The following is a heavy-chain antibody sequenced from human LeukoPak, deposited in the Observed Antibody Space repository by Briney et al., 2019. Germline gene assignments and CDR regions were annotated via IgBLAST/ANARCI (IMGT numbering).Heavy chain of an antibody. J-gene: IGHJ4*02. V-gene: IGHV4-39*07. D-gene: IGHD3-10*01. Sequence: SETLSLTCTVSGGSISSSSYYWGWIRQPPGKGLEWIGSIYYSGSTYYNPSLKSRVTISVDTSKNQFSLKLSSVTAADTAVYYCARVSFGDYFDYWGQGTLVTVSS. CDR1: GGSISSSSYY. CDR2: IYYSGST. CDR3: ARVSFGDYFDY.